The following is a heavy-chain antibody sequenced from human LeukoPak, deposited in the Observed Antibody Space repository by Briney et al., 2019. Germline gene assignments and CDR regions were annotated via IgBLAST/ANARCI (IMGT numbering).Heavy chain of an antibody. CDR1: GGSVTSDY. CDR3: AGHHPRNTVDF. D-gene: IGHD2/OR15-2a*01. CDR2: ISDIGSI. V-gene: IGHV4-59*08. Sequence: PSETLSLTCTVSGGSVTSDYWSWLRQPPGKGLEWIAYISDIGSINYNPSLKSRVTISLDTSKNQFSLKLSSVTAADTAVYYCAGHHPRNTVDFWGQGTLVTVSS. J-gene: IGHJ4*02.